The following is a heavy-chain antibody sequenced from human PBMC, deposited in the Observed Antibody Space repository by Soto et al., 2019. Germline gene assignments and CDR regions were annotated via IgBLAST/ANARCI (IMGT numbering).Heavy chain of an antibody. CDR2: ISSSSNYI. CDR1: GFSFNTYS. D-gene: IGHD6-19*01. CDR3: ARVIQWLSAMDV. Sequence: VLLVESGGGLVKPGGSLRLSCAVSGFSFNTYSMNWVRQAPGKGLEWVSSISSSSNYINYSDSVKGRFTVSRDNAKNSLYLQMNSLRAEDTAVYYCARVIQWLSAMDVWGQGTTVTVSS. J-gene: IGHJ6*02. V-gene: IGHV3-21*01.